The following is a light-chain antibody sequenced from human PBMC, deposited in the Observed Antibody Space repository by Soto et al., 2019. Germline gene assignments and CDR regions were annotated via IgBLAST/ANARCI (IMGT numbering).Light chain of an antibody. CDR3: QQCGSSPLT. CDR2: GAS. CDR1: QSVSSNS. J-gene: IGKJ4*01. Sequence: EIVLTQSPGTLSLSPGERATLSCRASQSVSSNSLAWYQQKPGQAPRHLIYGASSRATGIPDRFSGSGSGKDITLTISRLEPEDFAVYYCQQCGSSPLTFGGGTKVEIK. V-gene: IGKV3-20*01.